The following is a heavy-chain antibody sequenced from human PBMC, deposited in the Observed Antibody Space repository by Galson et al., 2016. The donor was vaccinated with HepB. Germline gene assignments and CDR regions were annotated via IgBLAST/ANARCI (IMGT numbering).Heavy chain of an antibody. CDR3: VRGVSCYTTTCYSLFDS. D-gene: IGHD2/OR15-2a*01. CDR2: IDRSPKNI. V-gene: IGHV3-48*02. J-gene: IGHJ4*02. Sequence: SLRLSCAASGFTFTSYSFNWVRQAPGKGLEWIAYIDRSPKNIFYADPVKGRFTISRDNALNSLYLQMNGLRDDDTAVYYCVRGVSCYTTTCYSLFDSWGLGTLVSVSS. CDR1: GFTFTSYS.